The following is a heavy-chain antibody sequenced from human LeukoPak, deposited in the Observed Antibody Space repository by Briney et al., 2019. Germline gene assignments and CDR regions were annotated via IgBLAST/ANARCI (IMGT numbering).Heavy chain of an antibody. CDR2: INNSGST. D-gene: IGHD1-26*01. Sequence: SETLSLTCAVYGGSFSGYYWSWIRQPPGKGREWSGEINNSGSTNYNPSHKSRVTISIDTSENQFSLKLTSVTAADTAVYYCARKREGPTTGIDYWGRGTLVTVFS. CDR1: GGSFSGYY. CDR3: ARKREGPTTGIDY. V-gene: IGHV4-34*01. J-gene: IGHJ4*02.